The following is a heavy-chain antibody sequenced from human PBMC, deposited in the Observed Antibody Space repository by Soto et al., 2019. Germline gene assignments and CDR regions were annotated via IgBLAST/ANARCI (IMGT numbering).Heavy chain of an antibody. CDR1: GFTFSDYY. CDR3: ARDQTRKAFDI. J-gene: IGHJ3*02. CDR2: ISSSSYT. V-gene: IGHV3-11*06. Sequence: PGGSLRLSCAASGFTFSDYYMSWIRQAPGKGLEWVSYISSSSYTNYADSVKGRFTISRDNAKNSLYLQMNSLRAEDTAVYYCARDQTRKAFDIWGQGTMVTVSS.